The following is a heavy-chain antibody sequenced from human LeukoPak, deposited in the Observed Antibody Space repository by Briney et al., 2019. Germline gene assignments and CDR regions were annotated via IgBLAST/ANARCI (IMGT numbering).Heavy chain of an antibody. CDR2: INTNTGNP. V-gene: IGHV7-4-1*02. D-gene: IGHD3-22*01. CDR1: GYTFTGNF. CDR3: ARDGHRSYYYDSSGTPGGY. J-gene: IGHJ4*02. Sequence: ASVKVSCKTSGYTFTGNFMHWVRQAPGQGPEWMGWINTNTGNPTYAQGFTGRFVFSLDTSVSTAYLQISSLKAEDTAVYYCARDGHRSYYYDSSGTPGGYWGQGTLVTVSS.